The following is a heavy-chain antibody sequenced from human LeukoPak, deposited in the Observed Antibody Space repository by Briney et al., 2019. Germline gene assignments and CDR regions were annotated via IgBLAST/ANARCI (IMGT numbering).Heavy chain of an antibody. J-gene: IGHJ4*02. CDR3: ARDNGRDYDSSGYYSFFDY. D-gene: IGHD3-22*01. CDR1: GFTFSSYE. V-gene: IGHV3-48*03. Sequence: GGSLRLSCAASGFTFSSYEMNWVRQAPGKGLEWVSYISSSGSTIYYADSVKGRFTISRDNAKNSLYLQMSSLIAEDTAVYYCARDNGRDYDSSGYYSFFDYWGQGTLVTVSS. CDR2: ISSSGSTI.